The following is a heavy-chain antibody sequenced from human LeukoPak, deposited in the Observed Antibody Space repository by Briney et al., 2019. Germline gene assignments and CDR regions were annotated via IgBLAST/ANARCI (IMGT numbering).Heavy chain of an antibody. CDR1: GFTFSSYA. V-gene: IGHV3-23*01. CDR2: ISGSGGST. D-gene: IGHD3-22*01. J-gene: IGHJ4*02. Sequence: GGSLRLSCAASGFTFSSYAMSWVRQAPGKGLEWVSAISGSGGSTYYADSVKGRFTISRDNSKNTLYLQMNSLRAEDTAVYYCARGSYYYDSSGYYLFDYWGQGTLVTVSS. CDR3: ARGSYYYDSSGYYLFDY.